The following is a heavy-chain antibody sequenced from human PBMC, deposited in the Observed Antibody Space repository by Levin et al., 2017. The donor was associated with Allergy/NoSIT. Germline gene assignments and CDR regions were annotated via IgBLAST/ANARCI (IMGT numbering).Heavy chain of an antibody. Sequence: SETLSLTCAVSGGSISSGGYSWSWIRQPPGKGLEWIGYIYHSGSTYYNPSLKSRVTISVDRSKNQFSLKLSSVTAADTAVYYCARVTGSSSFWFDPWGQGTLVTVSS. CDR2: IYHSGST. V-gene: IGHV4-30-2*01. D-gene: IGHD6-6*01. CDR1: GGSISSGGYS. CDR3: ARVTGSSSFWFDP. J-gene: IGHJ5*02.